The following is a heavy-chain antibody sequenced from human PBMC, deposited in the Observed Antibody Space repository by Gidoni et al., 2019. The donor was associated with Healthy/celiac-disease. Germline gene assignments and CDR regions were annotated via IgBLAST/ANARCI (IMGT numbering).Heavy chain of an antibody. V-gene: IGHV3-33*01. D-gene: IGHD6-13*01. J-gene: IGHJ6*02. CDR2: IWYDGSNK. Sequence: QVQLVESGGGVVQPGRSLRLSCAASGFTFSSYGMHWVRQAPGKGLEWVAVIWYDGSNKYYADSVKGRFTISRDNSKNTLYLQMNSLRAEDTAVYYCARDGQQLVPDYYYYGMDVWGQGTTVTVSS. CDR3: ARDGQQLVPDYYYYGMDV. CDR1: GFTFSSYG.